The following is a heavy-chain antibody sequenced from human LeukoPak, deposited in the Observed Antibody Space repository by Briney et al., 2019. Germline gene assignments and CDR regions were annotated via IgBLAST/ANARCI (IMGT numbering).Heavy chain of an antibody. V-gene: IGHV4-34*01. CDR3: AREAYSSGWHRFDY. Sequence: PSETLSLTCAVYGGSFSGYYWSWIRQPPGKGLEWIGEINHSGSTNYNPSLKSRVTISVDTSKNQFSLKLSSVTAADTAVYYCAREAYSSGWHRFDYWGQGTLVTVSS. D-gene: IGHD6-19*01. J-gene: IGHJ4*02. CDR2: INHSGST. CDR1: GGSFSGYY.